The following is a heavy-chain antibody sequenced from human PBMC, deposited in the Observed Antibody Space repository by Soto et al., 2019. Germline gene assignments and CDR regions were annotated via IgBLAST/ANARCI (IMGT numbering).Heavy chain of an antibody. V-gene: IGHV4-39*01. CDR3: NVNSSSWYYFDS. J-gene: IGHJ4*02. CDR1: GGSISSSNYY. CDR2: TFYSGGT. Sequence: SETLSLTCAVSGGSISSSNYYWGWIHQPPGKGLEWIGNTFYSGGTTYNPSLKSRVTISVNTSKNQFSLRLSSVTAADTAVYNCNVNSSSWYYFDSWGQGTLVTVSS. D-gene: IGHD6-13*01.